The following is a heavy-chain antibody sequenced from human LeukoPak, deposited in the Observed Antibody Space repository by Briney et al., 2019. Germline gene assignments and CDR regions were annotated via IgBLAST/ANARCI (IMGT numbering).Heavy chain of an antibody. CDR3: ASNYGDYSAPWFDP. D-gene: IGHD4-17*01. V-gene: IGHV1-69*04. J-gene: IGHJ5*02. CDR2: IIPILGIA. CDR1: GGTFSSYA. Sequence: SVKVSCKASGGTFSSYAISWVRQAPGQGLEWMGRIIPILGIANYAQKFQGRVTITADKSTSTAYMELSSLRSEDTAVYYCASNYGDYSAPWFDPWGQGTLVTVSS.